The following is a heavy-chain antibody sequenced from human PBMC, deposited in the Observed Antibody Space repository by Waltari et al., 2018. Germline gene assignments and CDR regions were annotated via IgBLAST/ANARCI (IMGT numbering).Heavy chain of an antibody. V-gene: IGHV4-4*02. J-gene: IGHJ4*02. Sequence: QLQLQESGPGLVRPSGTLSLICAVSGDSMGSTDCWSWVRQSPGKGLEGIGQVRGDGRTNYNPSCASRVIISLDTSTHHFALEVTSATAADTALYYCARDRGRGLYLDTWGQGILVTVAP. CDR1: GDSMGSTDC. CDR2: VRGDGRT. D-gene: IGHD2-15*01. CDR3: ARDRGRGLYLDT.